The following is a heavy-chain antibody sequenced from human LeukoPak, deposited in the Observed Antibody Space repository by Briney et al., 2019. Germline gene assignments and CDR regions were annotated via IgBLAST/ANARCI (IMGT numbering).Heavy chain of an antibody. CDR3: TTDLIPLSAWESYFDY. D-gene: IGHD1-26*01. V-gene: IGHV3-15*01. J-gene: IGHJ4*02. Sequence: GGSLRLSCAASGFTFSNAWMSWVRQAPWKGLEWVGRIKSKTDGGTTDHAAPVKGRFTISRDDSKNTLYLQMNSLKTEDTAVYYCTTDLIPLSAWESYFDYWGQGTLVTVSS. CDR1: GFTFSNAW. CDR2: IKSKTDGGTT.